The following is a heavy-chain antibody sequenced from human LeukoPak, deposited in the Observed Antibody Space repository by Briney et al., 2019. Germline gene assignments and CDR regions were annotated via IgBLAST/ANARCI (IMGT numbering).Heavy chain of an antibody. D-gene: IGHD3-22*01. J-gene: IGHJ3*02. Sequence: ASVKVSCKASGYTFTSHFMHWVRQAPGQGLEWTGMINPRGGSTSYTQKFQGRVTMTRDTSTSTVYMELSSLRSEDTAVYYCARVKSYYYDTSDKDAFDIWGQGTMVTVSS. CDR3: ARVKSYYYDTSDKDAFDI. V-gene: IGHV1-46*01. CDR2: INPRGGST. CDR1: GYTFTSHF.